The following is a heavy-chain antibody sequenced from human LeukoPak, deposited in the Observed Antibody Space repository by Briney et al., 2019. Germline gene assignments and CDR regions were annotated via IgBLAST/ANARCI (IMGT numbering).Heavy chain of an antibody. Sequence: GGSLRLSCAASGFTFSSAWMSWVRQAPGKGLEWVGRIKSKTDGGTTDYAAPVKGRFTISRDDSKNTLYLQMNSLKTEDTAVYYCTTDLSITMVRGVPALDYWGQGTLVTVSS. D-gene: IGHD3-10*01. CDR1: GFTFSSAW. J-gene: IGHJ4*02. CDR3: TTDLSITMVRGVPALDY. V-gene: IGHV3-15*01. CDR2: IKSKTDGGTT.